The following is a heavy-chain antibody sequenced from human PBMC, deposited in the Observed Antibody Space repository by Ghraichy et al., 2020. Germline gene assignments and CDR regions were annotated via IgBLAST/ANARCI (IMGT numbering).Heavy chain of an antibody. CDR1: GFTFNSYF. V-gene: IGHV3-33*01. J-gene: IGHJ4*02. CDR3: ARGSPRYCRDGDCYLEH. D-gene: IGHD2-21*02. CDR2: VWYDGSNQ. Sequence: GGSLRLSCAASGFTFNSYFMHWVRQAPGKGLDWVAVVWYDGSNQQYIDSVKGRFTISRDNSQSTLYLQMNNLRVDDTAVYYCARGSPRYCRDGDCYLEHWGQGTLVTVSS.